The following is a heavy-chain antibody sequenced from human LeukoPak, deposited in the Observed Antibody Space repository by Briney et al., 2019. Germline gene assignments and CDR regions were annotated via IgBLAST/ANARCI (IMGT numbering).Heavy chain of an antibody. CDR2: INQDGSAK. CDR3: ASAPNENYFDF. V-gene: IGHV3-7*01. Sequence: GGSLRLSCAASGFTFSSYWMSWVRQAPGKGLEWVANINQDGSAKDYRGSVEGRFTISRDNAKNSLYLQMNSLTAEDTAVYFCASAPNENYFDFWGQGTLVTVSS. CDR1: GFTFSSYW. J-gene: IGHJ4*02.